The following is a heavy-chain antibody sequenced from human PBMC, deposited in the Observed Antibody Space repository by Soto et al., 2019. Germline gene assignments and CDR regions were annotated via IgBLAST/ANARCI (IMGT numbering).Heavy chain of an antibody. CDR3: AKTRGAMIYAISVYGMDV. CDR2: VSGGGGTT. V-gene: IGHV3-23*01. J-gene: IGHJ6*02. D-gene: IGHD2-8*01. Sequence: PGGSLRLSCAASGFTFASYAMSWVRQAPGKGLEWVSVVSGGGGTTFYADSVKGRFTISRDNSKSTLYLQINSLRAEDTALYYCAKTRGAMIYAISVYGMDVWGQGTTVTVSS. CDR1: GFTFASYA.